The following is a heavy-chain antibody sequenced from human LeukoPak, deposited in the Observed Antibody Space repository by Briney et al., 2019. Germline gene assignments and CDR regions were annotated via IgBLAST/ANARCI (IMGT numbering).Heavy chain of an antibody. J-gene: IGHJ3*02. V-gene: IGHV1-18*01. CDR2: ISAYNGNT. CDR1: GYTFTSYG. D-gene: IGHD3-22*01. CDR3: ARIVGKTYYYDSTTPNNAFDI. Sequence: ASVKVSCKASGYTFTSYGISWVRQAPGQGLEWMGRISAYNGNTNYAQKLQGRVTMTTDTSTSTAYMELRSLRSDDTAVYYCARIVGKTYYYDSTTPNNAFDIWGQGTMVTVSS.